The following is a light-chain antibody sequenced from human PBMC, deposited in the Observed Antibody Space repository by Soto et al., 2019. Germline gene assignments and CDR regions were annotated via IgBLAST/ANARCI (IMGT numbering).Light chain of an antibody. CDR1: QNVIYN. CDR2: GAS. V-gene: IGKV3-15*01. J-gene: IGKJ1*01. Sequence: EIVLTQSPATLSASPGGRATLSCRASQNVIYNLAWYQQKPGQAPRLLVYGASTRATDAPPRFRGSGSGTEFSLTISSLQSEDYATYFCQQYSSWPRTFGQGSRVEIK. CDR3: QQYSSWPRT.